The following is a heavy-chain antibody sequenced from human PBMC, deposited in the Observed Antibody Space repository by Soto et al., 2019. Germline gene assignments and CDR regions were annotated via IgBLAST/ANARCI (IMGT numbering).Heavy chain of an antibody. V-gene: IGHV3-23*01. CDR2: ISGSGGST. Sequence: GGPLRLSCAASGFTFSRYAMTWVRQAPGKGLELVSAISGSGGSTYYADSVKGRFTISRDNSKNTLYLQMNSLRAEDTAVYYCAKDMGYGGNSAHYYGMDVWGQGTTVTVSS. CDR3: AKDMGYGGNSAHYYGMDV. CDR1: GFTFSRYA. J-gene: IGHJ6*02. D-gene: IGHD4-17*01.